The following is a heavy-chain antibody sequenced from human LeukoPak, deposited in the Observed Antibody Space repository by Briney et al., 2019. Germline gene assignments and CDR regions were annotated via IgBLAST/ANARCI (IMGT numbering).Heavy chain of an antibody. CDR3: AKQGYYDFWSGYLDY. Sequence: GGSLRLSCAASGFTFSSYGMHWVRQAPGKGLEWVAVIWYDGSNKYYADSVKGRFTISRDNSKNTLYLQMNSLRAEDTAVYYCAKQGYYDFWSGYLDYWGQGTLVTVSS. CDR2: IWYDGSNK. V-gene: IGHV3-33*06. CDR1: GFTFSSYG. D-gene: IGHD3-3*01. J-gene: IGHJ4*02.